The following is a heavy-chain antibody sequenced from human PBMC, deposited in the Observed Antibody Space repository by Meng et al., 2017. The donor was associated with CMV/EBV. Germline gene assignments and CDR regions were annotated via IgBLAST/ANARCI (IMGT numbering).Heavy chain of an antibody. CDR2: ISSSSSYI. D-gene: IGHD2-2*01. CDR1: GFTFSSYS. Sequence: GGSLRLSCAASGFTFSSYSMNWVRQAPGKGLEWVSSISSSSSYIYYADSEKGRFTISRDNAKNSLYLQMNSLRAEDTAVYYCARYCSSTSCLYYYGMDVWGQGTTVTVSS. J-gene: IGHJ6*02. CDR3: ARYCSSTSCLYYYGMDV. V-gene: IGHV3-21*01.